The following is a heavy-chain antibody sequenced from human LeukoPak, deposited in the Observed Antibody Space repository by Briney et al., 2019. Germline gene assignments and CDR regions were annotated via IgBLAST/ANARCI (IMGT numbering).Heavy chain of an antibody. J-gene: IGHJ4*02. CDR2: ISSSSSYI. V-gene: IGHV3-21*01. CDR3: ARGPNSNWSGLDF. CDR1: GFTFSSYS. D-gene: IGHD6-6*01. Sequence: GGSLRLSCAASGFTFSSYSMNWVRQAPGKGLEWVSSISSSSSYIYYADSVKGRFTISRDNAKNSLYLQMNSLRAEDTAVYYCARGPNSNWSGLDFWGQGTLLTVSS.